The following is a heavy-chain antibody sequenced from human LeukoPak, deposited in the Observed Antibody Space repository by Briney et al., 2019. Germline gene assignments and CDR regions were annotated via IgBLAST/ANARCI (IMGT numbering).Heavy chain of an antibody. Sequence: GGSLRLSCAASGFTFSSYGMSWVRQAPGKGLEWVSAISGSGGSTYYADSVKGRFTISRDNSKNTLYLQMNSLRAEDTAVYYCARIKSGSSSGWYGYYFDYWGQGTLVTVSS. CDR1: GFTFSSYG. J-gene: IGHJ4*02. V-gene: IGHV3-23*01. CDR2: ISGSGGST. CDR3: ARIKSGSSSGWYGYYFDY. D-gene: IGHD6-19*01.